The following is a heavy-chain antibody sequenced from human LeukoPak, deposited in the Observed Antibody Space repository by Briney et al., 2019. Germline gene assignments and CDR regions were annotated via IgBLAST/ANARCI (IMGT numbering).Heavy chain of an antibody. CDR1: GFTFSSYG. Sequence: PGGSLRLSCAASGFTFSSYGMHWVRRAPGKGLEWVANIKQDGSEKYYVDSVKGRFPISRDNATNSLYLQMNSLRAEDTAVYYCARVLYYYDSSGPYYFDYWGQGTLVTVSS. CDR2: IKQDGSEK. CDR3: ARVLYYYDSSGPYYFDY. J-gene: IGHJ4*02. D-gene: IGHD3-22*01. V-gene: IGHV3-7*01.